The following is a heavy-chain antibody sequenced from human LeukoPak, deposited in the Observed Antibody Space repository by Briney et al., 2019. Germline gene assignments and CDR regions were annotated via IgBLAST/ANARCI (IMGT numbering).Heavy chain of an antibody. CDR2: LNPSTGGT. CDR1: GYTFAAYY. D-gene: IGHD1-1*01. Sequence: GASVKVSCRASGYTFAAYYIHWLRQAPGQGLEWMGWLNPSTGGTDFAQKFQGRVTLTRDTSLTTAYMDLTSLSSDDTAVYYCARSERVKGIFDFWGQGTLVIVPS. V-gene: IGHV1-2*02. J-gene: IGHJ4*02. CDR3: ARSERVKGIFDF.